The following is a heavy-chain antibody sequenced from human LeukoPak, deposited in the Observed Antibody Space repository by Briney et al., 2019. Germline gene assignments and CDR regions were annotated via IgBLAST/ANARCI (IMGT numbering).Heavy chain of an antibody. D-gene: IGHD3-9*01. CDR3: VRVRHYDTLTGYLPESYYHAMDV. CDR1: GHTFTGDY. CDR2: INPNSGGT. Sequence: ASVEVSCKASGHTFTGDYMYWVRQAPGQGLEWMGWINPNSGGTNYAQKFQGRVTMTRDTSISTAYMELSSLRSDDTAVYYCVRVRHYDTLTGYLPESYYHAMDVWGQGTTVTVSS. J-gene: IGHJ6*02. V-gene: IGHV1-2*02.